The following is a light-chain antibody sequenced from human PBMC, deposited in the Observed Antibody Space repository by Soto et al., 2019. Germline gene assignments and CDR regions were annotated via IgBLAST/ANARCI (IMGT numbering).Light chain of an antibody. CDR2: GAS. J-gene: IGKJ3*01. CDR3: QQYGSSPFT. Sequence: EIVLTQSPGTLSLSPGERATLSSRASQSVSSSYLAWYQQKPGQAPRLLTYGASSRATGIPDRFSGSGSGTDFTLTISRLEPEDFAVYYCQQYGSSPFTFGPGTKVDIK. V-gene: IGKV3-20*01. CDR1: QSVSSSY.